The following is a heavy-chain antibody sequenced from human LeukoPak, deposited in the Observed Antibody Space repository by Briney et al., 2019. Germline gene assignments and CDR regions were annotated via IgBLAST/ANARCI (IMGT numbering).Heavy chain of an antibody. CDR2: INHSGST. Sequence: SETLSLTYAVYGGSFSGYYWSWIRQPPGKGLEWIGEINHSGSTNYNPSLKSRVTISVDTSKNQFSLKLSSVTAADTAVYYCARVVPAALLIYYYGMDVWGQGTTVTVSS. J-gene: IGHJ6*02. CDR1: GGSFSGYY. V-gene: IGHV4-34*01. D-gene: IGHD2-2*01. CDR3: ARVVPAALLIYYYGMDV.